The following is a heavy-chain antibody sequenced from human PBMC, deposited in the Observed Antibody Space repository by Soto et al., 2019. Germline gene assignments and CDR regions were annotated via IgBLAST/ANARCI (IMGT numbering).Heavy chain of an antibody. J-gene: IGHJ5*02. D-gene: IGHD3-22*01. CDR2: MNPNSGNT. V-gene: IGHV1-8*01. Sequence: ASVKVSCKASGYTFTSYDINWVRQATGQGLEWMGWMNPNSGNTGYAQKFQGRVTMTRNTSINTAYLELSSLRSEDTAVYFCSREDSSGGLDPWGKGTLVTVSS. CDR3: SREDSSGGLDP. CDR1: GYTFTSYD.